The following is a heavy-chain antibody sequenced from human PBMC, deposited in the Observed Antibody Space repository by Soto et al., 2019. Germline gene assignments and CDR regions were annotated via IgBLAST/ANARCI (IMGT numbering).Heavy chain of an antibody. CDR1: GFTFGDYA. V-gene: IGHV3-49*04. Sequence: GGSLRLSCTTSGFTFGDYAMSWVRQTPGKGLEWVGFIRSKAYGGTTEYAASVKDRFTLSRDDSKSIAYLQMNSLRTEDTALYYCARDRTRDSGAYLFHFCGQGTLVTVSS. CDR2: IRSKAYGGTT. CDR3: ARDRTRDSGAYLFHF. D-gene: IGHD3-22*01. J-gene: IGHJ4*02.